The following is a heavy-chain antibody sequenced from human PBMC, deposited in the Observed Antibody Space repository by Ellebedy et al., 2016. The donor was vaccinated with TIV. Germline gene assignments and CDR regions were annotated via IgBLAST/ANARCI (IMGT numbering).Heavy chain of an antibody. CDR2: IYYSGNT. CDR3: ARRKVTIPRADAYFDY. D-gene: IGHD3-3*01. J-gene: IGHJ4*02. V-gene: IGHV4-39*01. CDR1: GGSISSSSYY. Sequence: SETLSLXXTVSGGSISSSSYYWGWIRQPPGKGLEWIGSIYYSGNTYYNPSLKSRVTTSIDTSKNQSSLRLSSVTAADTAIYRCARRKVTIPRADAYFDYWGQGILVTVSS.